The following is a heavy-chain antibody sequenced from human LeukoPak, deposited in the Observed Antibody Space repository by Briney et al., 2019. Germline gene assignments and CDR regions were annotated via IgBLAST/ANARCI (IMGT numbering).Heavy chain of an antibody. CDR1: GFTFSIYS. J-gene: IGHJ4*03. D-gene: IGHD6-19*01. Sequence: GGSLSLSCAASGFTFSIYSVMWARHARGEGLECVSSISNSGDSIFYADSVKGRLTISRDNAKNSLYLQINSLRAEDTAVYYCARDRGSGWYGDLGFWGQGTLVTVSS. V-gene: IGHV3-21*04. CDR3: ARDRGSGWYGDLGF. CDR2: ISNSGDSI.